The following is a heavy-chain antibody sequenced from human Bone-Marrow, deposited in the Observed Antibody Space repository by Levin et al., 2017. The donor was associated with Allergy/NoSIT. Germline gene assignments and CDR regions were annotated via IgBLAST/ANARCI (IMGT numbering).Heavy chain of an antibody. D-gene: IGHD2/OR15-2a*01. Sequence: GESLKISCRASEDTFSRYAMHWVRQAPGKGLEWVALISHDGSSQFFADSVRGRFTISRDNSQKKVFLHMTNLTVEDTAIYYCARDPEYTRSSDSWGQGTLVTVSS. CDR3: ARDPEYTRSSDS. CDR1: EDTFSRYA. J-gene: IGHJ4*02. CDR2: ISHDGSSQ. V-gene: IGHV3-30*04.